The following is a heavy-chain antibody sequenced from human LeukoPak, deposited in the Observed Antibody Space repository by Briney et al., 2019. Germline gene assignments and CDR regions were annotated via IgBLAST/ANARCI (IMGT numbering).Heavy chain of an antibody. Sequence: PSETLSLICTVSGGSISSSSYYWGWIRQPPGKGLEWIGSIYYSGSTYYNPSLKSRVTISVDTSKNQFSLKLSSVTAADTAVYYCARRQNDFWSGYDRRADAFDIWGQGTMVTVSS. V-gene: IGHV4-39*07. CDR2: IYYSGST. CDR1: GGSISSSSYY. J-gene: IGHJ3*02. CDR3: ARRQNDFWSGYDRRADAFDI. D-gene: IGHD3-3*01.